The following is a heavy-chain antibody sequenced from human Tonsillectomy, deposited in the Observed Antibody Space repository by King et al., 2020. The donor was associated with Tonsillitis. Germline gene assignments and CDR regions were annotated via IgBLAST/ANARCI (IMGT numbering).Heavy chain of an antibody. CDR2: INPNSGDT. CDR1: GYTFTGYY. Sequence: QLVQSGAEVKKPGASVKVSCKASGYTFTGYYMHWVRQAPGQGLEWMGWINPNSGDTDSAQKFQGRVTMTRDTSISTAYMDLSRLRSDDTAVYYCARGTKDSITIFGVVDPPLDYWGQGTLVTVSS. J-gene: IGHJ4*02. D-gene: IGHD3-3*01. CDR3: ARGTKDSITIFGVVDPPLDY. V-gene: IGHV1-2*02.